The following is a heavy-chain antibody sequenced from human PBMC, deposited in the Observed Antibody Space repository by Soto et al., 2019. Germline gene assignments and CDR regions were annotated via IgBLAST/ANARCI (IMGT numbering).Heavy chain of an antibody. CDR3: ATESGSTYGYFDH. D-gene: IGHD4-17*01. J-gene: IGHJ4*02. Sequence: ASETLSLTCTVSGGSVTSDEDYWTWIRQSPGKGLEWIGYISNSGSTGYNPSLKTRLSMSVDRSKNQFTLRLTSVTAADTAVYFCATESGSTYGYFDHWGQGTQVTSPQ. CDR2: ISNSGST. CDR1: GGSVTSDEDY. V-gene: IGHV4-30-4*01.